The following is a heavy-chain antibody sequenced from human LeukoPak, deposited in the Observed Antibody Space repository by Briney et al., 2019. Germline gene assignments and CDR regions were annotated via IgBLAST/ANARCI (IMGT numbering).Heavy chain of an antibody. CDR1: GFTVSNNY. CDR3: VRDFKPQGYAFDI. Sequence: GGSLRLSCAASGFTVSNNYMTWVRQAPGKGLEWVSSISSSSSYIYYADSVKGRFTISRDNYKNTLYLQMNSLRPEDTAVYYCVRDFKPQGYAFDIWGQGTMVTVS. V-gene: IGHV3-21*01. CDR2: ISSSSSYI. J-gene: IGHJ3*02.